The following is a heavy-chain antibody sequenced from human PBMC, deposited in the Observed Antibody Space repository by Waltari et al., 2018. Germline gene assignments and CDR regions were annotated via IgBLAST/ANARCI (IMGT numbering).Heavy chain of an antibody. J-gene: IGHJ3*02. D-gene: IGHD5-12*01. CDR1: GFSFTNYW. CDR2: IYSGDSDI. Sequence: EVQLVQSRAEVKKPGESLKISCKGSGFSFTNYWIGWVRQMPGKGLEWMGIIYSGDSDIRYSPSFHGQVTISADKSISTAYLQWSSLQASDTAMYYCVRRIKGVVATGDAFDIWGQGTMVTVSS. V-gene: IGHV5-51*01. CDR3: VRRIKGVVATGDAFDI.